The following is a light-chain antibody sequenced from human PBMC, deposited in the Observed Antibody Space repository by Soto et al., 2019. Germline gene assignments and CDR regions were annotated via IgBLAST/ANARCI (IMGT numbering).Light chain of an antibody. CDR3: QQYNKWPLT. J-gene: IGKJ4*01. CDR2: GVS. Sequence: IVMTQSPATLSVSPGERATLSCRASQRVSSGLAWYQQKPGQAPRLLIYGVSTRPAGIPVRFSGSGSGAEFTLTISSLQSEDFAVYYCQQYNKWPLTFGGGTKVEIK. CDR1: QRVSSG. V-gene: IGKV3D-15*01.